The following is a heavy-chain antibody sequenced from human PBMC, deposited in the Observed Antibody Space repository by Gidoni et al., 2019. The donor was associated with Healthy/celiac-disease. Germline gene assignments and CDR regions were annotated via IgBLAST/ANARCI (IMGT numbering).Heavy chain of an antibody. J-gene: IGHJ4*02. CDR1: GFTFSRYG. D-gene: IGHD2-8*01. Sequence: QVQLVESGGGVVQPGRSLRLSCAASGFTFSRYGMPWVRQAPGKGLEWVAVISYDGSNKYYADSVKGRFTISRDNSKNTLYLQMNSLRAEDTAVYYCAKGSPGPKGYCTNGVCYKDYFDYWGQGTLVTVSS. V-gene: IGHV3-30*18. CDR2: ISYDGSNK. CDR3: AKGSPGPKGYCTNGVCYKDYFDY.